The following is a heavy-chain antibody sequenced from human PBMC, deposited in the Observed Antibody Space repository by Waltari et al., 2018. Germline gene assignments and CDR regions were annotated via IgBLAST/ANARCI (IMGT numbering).Heavy chain of an antibody. V-gene: IGHV3-23*01. CDR2: MTASGLM. D-gene: IGHD6-6*01. CDR1: GFPFSTYT. Sequence: EMQLLESGGALVQPGGSLRLSCAASGFPFSTYTKNWVRQAPGKGLEWVAVMTASGLMDYGDSVKGRFTISRDNSKNTLYLQMYRLRVEDTARYYCAKDEGARLAPTFGMDAWGQGTTVIVSS. CDR3: AKDEGARLAPTFGMDA. J-gene: IGHJ6*02.